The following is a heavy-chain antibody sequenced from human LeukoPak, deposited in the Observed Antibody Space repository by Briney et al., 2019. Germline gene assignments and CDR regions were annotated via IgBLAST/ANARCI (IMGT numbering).Heavy chain of an antibody. D-gene: IGHD3-22*01. CDR3: ARGYPYDSYFDY. CDR2: INPNSGGT. CDR1: GYTFIGYY. V-gene: IGHV1-2*02. J-gene: IGHJ4*02. Sequence: ASVKVSCKASGYTFIGYYMHWVRQAPGQGLEWMGWINPNSGGTNYAQKFQGRVTMTRDTSISTAYMELSRLRSDDTAVYYCARGYPYDSYFDYWGQGTLVTVSS.